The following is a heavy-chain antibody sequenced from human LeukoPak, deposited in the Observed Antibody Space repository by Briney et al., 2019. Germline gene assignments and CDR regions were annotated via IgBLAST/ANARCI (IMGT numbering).Heavy chain of an antibody. Sequence: ASVKVSCKASGGTFSSYAISWVRQAPGQGLEWMGGIIPIFGTANYAQKFQGRVTITADESTSTAYMELGSLRSEDTAVYYCTRETSSRYFDYWGQGTLVTVSS. J-gene: IGHJ4*02. CDR1: GGTFSSYA. V-gene: IGHV1-69*13. CDR2: IIPIFGTA. CDR3: TRETSSRYFDY.